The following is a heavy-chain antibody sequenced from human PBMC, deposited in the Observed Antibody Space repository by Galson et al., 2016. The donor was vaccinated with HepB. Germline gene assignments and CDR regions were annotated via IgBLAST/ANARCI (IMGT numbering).Heavy chain of an antibody. D-gene: IGHD4-17*01. CDR2: IKRGGPT. V-gene: IGHV3-53*01. CDR1: GFTGNGNY. Sequence: SLRLSCAASGFTGNGNYMTWVRRAPRKGLEWVAVIKRGGPTYYADSVKGRFTFFGDVSKNTLYLQMDGLRAEDTAVYYCARSTVTNGMDVWGQGTTVAVS. CDR3: ARSTVTNGMDV. J-gene: IGHJ6*02.